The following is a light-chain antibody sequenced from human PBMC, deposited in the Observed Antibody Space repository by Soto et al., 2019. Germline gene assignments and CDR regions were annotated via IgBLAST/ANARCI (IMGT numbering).Light chain of an antibody. CDR2: GAS. Sequence: ELVLTQSPGTLSLSPGERATLSCRASQSVSSSYLAWYQQKPGQAPRLLIYGASSRATCIPDRFIGSGSGTDFTLTISRLEPEDFAVYYCPQYGSSSTFGQGTKVEIK. CDR3: PQYGSSST. J-gene: IGKJ1*01. CDR1: QSVSSSY. V-gene: IGKV3-20*01.